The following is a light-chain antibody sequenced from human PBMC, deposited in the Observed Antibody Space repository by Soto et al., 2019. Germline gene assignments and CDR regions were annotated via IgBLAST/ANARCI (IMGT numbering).Light chain of an antibody. Sequence: EIVLTQSPGTLSLSPGERVTLSCRASQSVRNSYLAWYQEKPGQAPRLLVYGASSRATGIPDRFSGSGSGTDFTLTISRLEPEDFPVYYCQQYGNSPRTFGQGTKVEIK. V-gene: IGKV3-20*01. J-gene: IGKJ1*01. CDR1: QSVRNSY. CDR3: QQYGNSPRT. CDR2: GAS.